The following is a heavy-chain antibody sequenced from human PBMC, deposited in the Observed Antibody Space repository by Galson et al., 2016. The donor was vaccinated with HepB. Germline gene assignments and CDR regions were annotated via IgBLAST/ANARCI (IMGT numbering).Heavy chain of an antibody. D-gene: IGHD4-17*01. Sequence: SLRLSCAASGLTFSDHYLQWVRQAPGKGLEWVGRSRNRANSYTTEYAASVEGSFTISRDNSRNSLYLQMNNLKSEDTAVSYCASYYGDYSLSSFDLWGQGTMVAVSS. CDR3: ASYYGDYSLSSFDL. V-gene: IGHV3-72*01. CDR2: SRNRANSYTT. CDR1: GLTFSDHY. J-gene: IGHJ3*01.